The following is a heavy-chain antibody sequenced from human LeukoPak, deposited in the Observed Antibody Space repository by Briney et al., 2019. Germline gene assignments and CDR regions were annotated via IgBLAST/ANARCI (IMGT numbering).Heavy chain of an antibody. CDR3: AKDITMIVVVTLGY. D-gene: IGHD3-22*01. CDR1: GFTFSSYS. Sequence: PGGSLRLSCAASGFTFSSYSMNWVRQAPGKGLEWVSSISSSSSYIYYADSVKGRFTISRDNAKNSLYLQMNSLRAEDTAVYYCAKDITMIVVVTLGYWGQGTLVTVSS. CDR2: ISSSSSYI. V-gene: IGHV3-21*04. J-gene: IGHJ4*02.